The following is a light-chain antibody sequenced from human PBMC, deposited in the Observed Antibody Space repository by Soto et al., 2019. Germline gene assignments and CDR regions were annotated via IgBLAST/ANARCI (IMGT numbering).Light chain of an antibody. J-gene: IGKJ5*01. V-gene: IGKV3-11*01. Sequence: ESLLTQSPATLSLSPGERATLSCRTSQSVTNYLAWYQQKPGQAPRLLIYAASIRATGIPARFSGSGSGTDFTLTISSLEPEDSAVYYCQQRSNWPSTFGQGTRLEMK. CDR1: QSVTNY. CDR3: QQRSNWPST. CDR2: AAS.